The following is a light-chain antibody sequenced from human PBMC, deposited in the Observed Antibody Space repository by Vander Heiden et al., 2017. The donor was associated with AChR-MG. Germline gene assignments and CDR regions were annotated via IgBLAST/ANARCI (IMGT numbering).Light chain of an antibody. Sequence: DIVMTQSPDSLAVSLGERATINCKSSQSVLYSSNNKNYLAWYQQKPGQPPKLLIYWAPTRESGVPDRFSGSGSGTDFTLTISSLQAEDVAVYYCQQYYSTPLTFGRGTKVEIK. CDR1: QSVLYSSNNKNY. J-gene: IGKJ4*01. CDR2: WAP. V-gene: IGKV4-1*01. CDR3: QQYYSTPLT.